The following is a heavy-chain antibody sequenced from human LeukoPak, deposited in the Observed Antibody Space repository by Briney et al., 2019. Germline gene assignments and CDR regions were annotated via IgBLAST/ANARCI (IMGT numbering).Heavy chain of an antibody. Sequence: ASVKVSCKAPGGTFSSYAISWVRQAPGQGLEWMGGIIPIFGTANYAQKFQGRVTITADESTSTAYMELSSLRSEDTAVYYCARDPQLTLRFFDYWGQGTLVTVSS. V-gene: IGHV1-69*01. CDR3: ARDPQLTLRFFDY. J-gene: IGHJ4*02. CDR1: GGTFSSYA. D-gene: IGHD3-3*01. CDR2: IIPIFGTA.